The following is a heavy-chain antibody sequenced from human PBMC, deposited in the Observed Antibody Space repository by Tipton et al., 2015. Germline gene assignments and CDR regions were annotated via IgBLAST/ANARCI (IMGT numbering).Heavy chain of an antibody. J-gene: IGHJ4*02. V-gene: IGHV4-38-2*02. CDR3: ARDHSSWWD. CDR1: GYSISSGYH. Sequence: TLSLTCAVSGYSISSGYHWGWIRQPPGKGLEWMAIIYHSGRTHYNPSLKSRVTISVDTSKNEVSLMLNSLTAADTAVYFCARDHSSWWDWGQGTLVTVSS. D-gene: IGHD2-15*01. CDR2: IYHSGRT.